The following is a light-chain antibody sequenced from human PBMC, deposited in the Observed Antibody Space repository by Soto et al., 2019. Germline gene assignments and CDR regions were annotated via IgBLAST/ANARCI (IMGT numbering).Light chain of an antibody. CDR2: DAS. Sequence: EIVMTQSPATLSVSPGERAALSCRASQSVSSKLAWYQQKPGQAPRLLIYDASTRATGIPATFSGSGSGTEFTLTISSLQSEDFAFYYCQHYNDWPLTFGGGTKVEIK. CDR3: QHYNDWPLT. J-gene: IGKJ4*01. CDR1: QSVSSK. V-gene: IGKV3-15*01.